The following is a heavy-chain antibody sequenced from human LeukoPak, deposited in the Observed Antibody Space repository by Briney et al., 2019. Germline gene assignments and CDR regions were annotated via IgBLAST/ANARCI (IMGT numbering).Heavy chain of an antibody. V-gene: IGHV4-34*01. CDR1: GGSISSYY. CDR2: INHSGST. D-gene: IGHD3-9*01. J-gene: IGHJ4*02. Sequence: SETLSLTCTVSGGSISSYYWSWIRQPPGKGLEWIGEINHSGSTNYNPSLKSRVTISVDTSKNQFSLKLSSVTAADTAVYYCTSESYDILTGYYFWGQGTLVTVSS. CDR3: TSESYDILTGYYF.